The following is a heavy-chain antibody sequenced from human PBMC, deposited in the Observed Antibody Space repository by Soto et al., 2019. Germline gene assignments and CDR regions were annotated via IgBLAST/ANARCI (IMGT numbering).Heavy chain of an antibody. J-gene: IGHJ5*02. CDR1: GYTFTSYA. Sequence: ASVKVSCKASGYTFTSYAMHWVRQAPGQRLEWMGWINAGNGNTKYSQKFQGRVTITRDTSASTAYMELSSLRSEDTAVYYCARVGILYYGSGSSPNWFDPWGQGTLVTVSS. V-gene: IGHV1-3*01. D-gene: IGHD3-10*01. CDR3: ARVGILYYGSGSSPNWFDP. CDR2: INAGNGNT.